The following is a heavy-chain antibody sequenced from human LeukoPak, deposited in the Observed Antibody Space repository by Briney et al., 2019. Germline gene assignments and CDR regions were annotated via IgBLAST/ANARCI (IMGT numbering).Heavy chain of an antibody. D-gene: IGHD3-22*01. Sequence: ASVKVSCKASGGTFSSYAISWVRQAPGQGLEWMGWISAYNGNTNYAQKLQGRVTMTTDTSTSTAYMELRSLRSDDTAVYYCARDQYYYDSSGPGYWGQGTLVTVSS. V-gene: IGHV1-18*01. CDR3: ARDQYYYDSSGPGY. CDR1: GGTFSSYA. J-gene: IGHJ4*02. CDR2: ISAYNGNT.